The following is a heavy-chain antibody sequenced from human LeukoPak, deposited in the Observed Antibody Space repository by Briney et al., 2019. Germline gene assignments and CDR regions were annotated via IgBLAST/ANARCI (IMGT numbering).Heavy chain of an antibody. V-gene: IGHV1-8*01. CDR3: ARESSPRAGIDY. CDR1: GYTFTSYD. CDR2: MNPNSGNT. D-gene: IGHD2-15*01. J-gene: IGHJ4*02. Sequence: ASVKVSCKASGYTFTSYDINWVRQATGQGLEWMGWMNPNSGNTGYAQKFQGRVTITRDTSASTAYMELSSLRSEDTAVYYCARESSPRAGIDYWGQGTLVTVSS.